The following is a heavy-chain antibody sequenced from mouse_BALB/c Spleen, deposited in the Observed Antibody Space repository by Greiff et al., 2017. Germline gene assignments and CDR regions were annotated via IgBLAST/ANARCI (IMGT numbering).Heavy chain of an antibody. V-gene: IGHV5-17*02. J-gene: IGHJ2*01. CDR2: ISSGSSTI. CDR3: ARQELRYYFDY. CDR1: GFTFSSFG. D-gene: IGHD1-1*01. Sequence: EVQLVESGGGLVQPGGSRKLSCAASGFTFSSFGMHWVRQAPEKGLEWVAYISSGSSTIYYADTVKGRFTISRDNPKNTLFLQMTSLRSEDTAMYYCARQELRYYFDYWGQGTTLTVSS.